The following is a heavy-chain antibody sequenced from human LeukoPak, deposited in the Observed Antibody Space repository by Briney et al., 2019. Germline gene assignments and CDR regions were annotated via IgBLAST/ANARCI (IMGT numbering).Heavy chain of an antibody. V-gene: IGHV3-7*04. CDR1: GFTFSSYW. D-gene: IGHD5-18*01. J-gene: IGHJ4*02. CDR3: ARDRRNNYGYYFDY. CDR2: IKEDGSEK. Sequence: GGSLRLSCAASGFTFSSYWMSWVRQPPGKGLEWLANIKEDGSEKYYVDSVKGRFTISRDNAKNSLYLQMNSLRAEDTAVYYCARDRRNNYGYYFDYWGQGTLVTVSS.